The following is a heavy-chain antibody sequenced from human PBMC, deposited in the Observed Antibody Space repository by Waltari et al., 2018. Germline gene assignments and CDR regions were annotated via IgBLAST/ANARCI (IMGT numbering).Heavy chain of an antibody. V-gene: IGHV1-24*01. D-gene: IGHD3-22*01. J-gene: IGHJ3*02. Sequence: QVQLVQSVAEVKKPEASVKVSCKVSGYTLTELSMHWVRQAPGKGLGWMGGFCPEDGETIYEQKFQGRVTMTEDTSTDTAYMELSSLRSEDTAVYYCARDSRYYYDSSGYREDAFDIWGQGTMVTV. CDR3: ARDSRYYYDSSGYREDAFDI. CDR2: FCPEDGET. CDR1: GYTLTELS.